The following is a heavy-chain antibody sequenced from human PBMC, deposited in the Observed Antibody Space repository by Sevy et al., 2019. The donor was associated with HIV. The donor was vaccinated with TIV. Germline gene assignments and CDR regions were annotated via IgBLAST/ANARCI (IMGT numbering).Heavy chain of an antibody. J-gene: IGHJ4*02. V-gene: IGHV4-59*11. Sequence: SETLSLTCTVSGGSISGHYWGWIRQSPGKGLEWIAYVYDSGSSNYNPSLRSRVTISVDTSKSQFSLRLSSVTAADTAVYFCARGGPLIYYDTIGFQYFFDSWGPGTLVTVSS. CDR2: VYDSGSS. CDR1: GGSISGHY. D-gene: IGHD3-22*01. CDR3: ARGGPLIYYDTIGFQYFFDS.